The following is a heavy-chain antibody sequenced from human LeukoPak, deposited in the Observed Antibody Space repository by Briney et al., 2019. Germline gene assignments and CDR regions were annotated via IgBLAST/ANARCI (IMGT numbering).Heavy chain of an antibody. CDR3: ARARIDY. CDR2: IKQDGSEK. D-gene: IGHD1-14*01. J-gene: IGHJ4*02. Sequence: GGSLRLSCEASGFTFSSYWMSWVRQAPGKGLEWVANIKQDGSEKYYVDSVKGRFTISRDNAKNSLYLLVNSLRAEDTAVYYCARARIDYWGQGALVTVSS. V-gene: IGHV3-7*01. CDR1: GFTFSSYW.